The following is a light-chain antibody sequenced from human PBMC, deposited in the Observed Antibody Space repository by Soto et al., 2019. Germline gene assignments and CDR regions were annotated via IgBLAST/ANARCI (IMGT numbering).Light chain of an antibody. J-gene: IGLJ1*01. CDR2: EVS. CDR3: SSYTSSSTLYV. Sequence: QSVLTQPASVSGSPGQSITISCTGTNSDVGNYNLVSWYQQHPGKAPKLIIYEVSNRPSGVSNRFSGSKSGNTASLTISGLQAEDEADYYCSSYTSSSTLYVFGTGTKVT. CDR1: NSDVGNYNL. V-gene: IGLV2-14*02.